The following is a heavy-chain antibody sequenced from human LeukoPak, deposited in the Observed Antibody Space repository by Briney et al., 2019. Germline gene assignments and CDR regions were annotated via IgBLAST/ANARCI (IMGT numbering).Heavy chain of an antibody. D-gene: IGHD3-22*01. CDR1: GGSISSTSYF. V-gene: IGHV4-39*01. J-gene: IGHJ3*02. CDR2: IYYSGST. CDR3: AKAGVRYYDSSGLHAFDI. Sequence: SETLSLTCTVSGGSISSTSYFWGWIRQPPGKGLEWIGNIYYSGSTYYNTSLKSRVTMSVDTSRNQFSLKLSSVNAADTAVYYCAKAGVRYYDSSGLHAFDIWGQGTMVTVSS.